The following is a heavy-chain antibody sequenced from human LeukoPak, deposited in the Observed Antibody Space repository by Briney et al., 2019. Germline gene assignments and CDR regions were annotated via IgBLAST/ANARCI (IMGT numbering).Heavy chain of an antibody. J-gene: IGHJ6*04. Sequence: SXXXXXXXEXXWVRQAPGXXRXXVSYISSSGSTIYYADSVKGRFTISREXXKNSLYMQMKRLRAEDTAGYYCXXXGXTMIGGVWGKGTTVTISS. CDR1: XXXXXXXE. CDR3: XXXGXTMIGGV. CDR2: ISSSGSTI. D-gene: IGHD3-10*02. V-gene: IGHV3-48*03.